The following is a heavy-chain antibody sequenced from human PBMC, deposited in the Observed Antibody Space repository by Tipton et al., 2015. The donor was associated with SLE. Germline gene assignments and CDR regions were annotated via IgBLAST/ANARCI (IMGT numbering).Heavy chain of an antibody. CDR3: ARDRQYYYGSGSRDDAFDI. D-gene: IGHD3-10*01. Sequence: QSGAEVKKPGASVKVSCKASGYTFTSYGISWVRQAPGQGLEWMGWISAYNGNTNYAQKLQGRVTMTTDTSTSTAYMELRSLRSDDTAVYYCARDRQYYYGSGSRDDAFDIWGQGTMVTVSS. CDR1: GYTFTSYG. V-gene: IGHV1-18*01. J-gene: IGHJ3*02. CDR2: ISAYNGNT.